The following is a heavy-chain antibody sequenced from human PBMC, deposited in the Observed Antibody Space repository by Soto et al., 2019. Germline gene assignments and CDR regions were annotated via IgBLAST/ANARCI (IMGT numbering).Heavy chain of an antibody. Sequence: ESGGGVVQPGRSLRLSCAASGFTFSSYGMHWVRQAPGKGLEWVAVISYDGSNKYYADSVKGRFTISRDNSKNTLYLQMNSLRAEDTAVYYCAKGRARMVATIEFGYWGQGTLVTVSS. CDR1: GFTFSSYG. CDR3: AKGRARMVATIEFGY. V-gene: IGHV3-30*18. CDR2: ISYDGSNK. J-gene: IGHJ4*02. D-gene: IGHD5-12*01.